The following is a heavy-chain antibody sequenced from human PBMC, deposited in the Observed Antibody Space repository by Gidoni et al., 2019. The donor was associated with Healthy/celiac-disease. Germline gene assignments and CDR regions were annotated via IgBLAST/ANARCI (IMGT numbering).Heavy chain of an antibody. J-gene: IGHJ3*02. CDR3: AKEGPYYDILTGYLRAFDI. D-gene: IGHD3-9*01. Sequence: EVQLLESGGGLVQPGGSLRLSCAASGFTFSSYAMSWVRQAPGKGLEWVSAISGSGGSTYYADSVKGRFTISRDNSKNTLYLQMNSLRAEDTGVYYCAKEGPYYDILTGYLRAFDIWGQGTMVTVSS. V-gene: IGHV3-23*01. CDR2: ISGSGGST. CDR1: GFTFSSYA.